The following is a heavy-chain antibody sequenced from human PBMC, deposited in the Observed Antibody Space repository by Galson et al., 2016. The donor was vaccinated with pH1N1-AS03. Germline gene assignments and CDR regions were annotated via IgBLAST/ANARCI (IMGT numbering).Heavy chain of an antibody. CDR3: ARGGDQKDY. Sequence: SVKVSCKASGDTFTAYGLSWVRQAPGQGLEWIGGIVPLLDSEDYARKFQGRVTMTTDTSTSTAYMELRSLISDDTAVYYCARGGDQKDYWGQGTLVTVSS. CDR1: GDTFTAYG. V-gene: IGHV1-69*10. CDR2: IVPLLDSE. D-gene: IGHD3-16*01. J-gene: IGHJ4*02.